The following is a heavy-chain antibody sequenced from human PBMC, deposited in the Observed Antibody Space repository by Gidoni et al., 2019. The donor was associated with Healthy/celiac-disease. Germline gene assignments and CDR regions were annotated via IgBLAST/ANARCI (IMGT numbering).Heavy chain of an antibody. CDR1: GFTFSSYA. V-gene: IGHV3-23*04. J-gene: IGHJ4*02. D-gene: IGHD1-26*01. CDR2: IGGSGGST. Sequence: EVLLVESGGGLVQPGGSLRLSCAASGFTFSSYAMSWVRQAPGKGLGWVSAIGGSGGSTYYADSVKGRFTISRDNSKNTLYLQMNSLRAEDTAVYYCAKEGLPLVGATVFDYWGQGTLVTVSS. CDR3: AKEGLPLVGATVFDY.